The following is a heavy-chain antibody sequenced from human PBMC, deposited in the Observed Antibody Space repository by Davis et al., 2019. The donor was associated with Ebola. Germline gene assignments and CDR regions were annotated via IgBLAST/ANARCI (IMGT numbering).Heavy chain of an antibody. Sequence: AASVKVSCKASGGTFSSYAISWVRQAPGQGLEWMGRIIPILGIANYAQKFQGRVTITADKSTSTAYMEVRSLSSDDTAVYYWARVPRLGSGWDYYFDYRGQGTLVTVSS. CDR1: GGTFSSYA. J-gene: IGHJ4*02. CDR2: IIPILGIA. D-gene: IGHD6-19*01. V-gene: IGHV1-69*04. CDR3: ARVPRLGSGWDYYFDY.